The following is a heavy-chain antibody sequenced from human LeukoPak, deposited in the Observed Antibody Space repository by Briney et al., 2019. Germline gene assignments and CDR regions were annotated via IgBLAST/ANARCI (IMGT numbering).Heavy chain of an antibody. CDR2: INPNSGGT. D-gene: IGHD3-22*01. V-gene: IGHV1-2*02. CDR1: GYSLTDYY. Sequence: ASVKVSCKASGYSLTDYYLHWVRQAPGQRLEWMGWINPNSGGTNYAQKFQGRVTMTRDTSISTAYMELSRLRSDDTAVYYCALGYYDSSGYLDYWGQGTLVTVSS. CDR3: ALGYYDSSGYLDY. J-gene: IGHJ4*02.